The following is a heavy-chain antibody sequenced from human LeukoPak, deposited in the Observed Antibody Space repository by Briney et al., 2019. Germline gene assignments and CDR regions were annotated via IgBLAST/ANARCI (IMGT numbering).Heavy chain of an antibody. V-gene: IGHV3-7*01. J-gene: IGHJ3*02. CDR1: GFTFSSYW. Sequence: GGSLRLSCAASGFTFSSYWTSWVRQAPGKGLEWVANIKQDGSEKYYVDSVKGRCNISRDNAKDSLYLQMNSLRAEDTAVYYCAREGGGTSGYDAFDIWGQGTMVTVSS. CDR3: AREGGGTSGYDAFDI. D-gene: IGHD4-23*01. CDR2: IKQDGSEK.